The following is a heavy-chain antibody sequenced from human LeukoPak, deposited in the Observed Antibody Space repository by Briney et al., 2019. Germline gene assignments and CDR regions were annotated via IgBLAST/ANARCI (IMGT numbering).Heavy chain of an antibody. CDR1: GFTFSSYA. V-gene: IGHV3-23*01. D-gene: IGHD2-2*01. CDR3: AKGVVVVPAANKHSGYFDY. J-gene: IGHJ4*02. CDR2: ISGSGGST. Sequence: GSLRLSCAASGFTFSSYAMSWVRQAPGKGLEWVSAISGSGGSTYYADSVKGRFTISRDNSKNTLYLQMNSLRAEDTAVYYWAKGVVVVPAANKHSGYFDYWGQGTLVTVSS.